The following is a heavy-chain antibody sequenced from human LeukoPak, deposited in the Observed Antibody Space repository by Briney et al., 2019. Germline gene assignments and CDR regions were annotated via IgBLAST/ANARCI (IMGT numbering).Heavy chain of an antibody. D-gene: IGHD3-22*01. CDR2: IKKDGSEK. CDR3: ARDLYRIVVVPHYFDY. V-gene: IGHV3-7*01. J-gene: IGHJ4*02. CDR1: GFTFSSYA. Sequence: GGSLRLSCAASGFTFSSYAMHWVRQAPGKGLEWVANIKKDGSEKYYVDSVKGRFTISRDNAKNSLYLQMNSLRAEDTAVYYCARDLYRIVVVPHYFDYWGQGTLVTVSS.